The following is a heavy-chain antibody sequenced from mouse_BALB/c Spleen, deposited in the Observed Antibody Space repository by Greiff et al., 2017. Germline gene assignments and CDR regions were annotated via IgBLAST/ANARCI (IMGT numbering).Heavy chain of an antibody. V-gene: IGHV3-6*02. CDR2: ISYDGSN. Sequence: VQLKESGPGLVKPSQSLSLTCSVTGYSITSGYYWNWIRQFPGNKLEWMGYISYDGSNNYNPSLKNRISITRDTSKNQFFLKLNSVTTEDTATYYCARATMITTWFAYGGQGTLVTVSA. J-gene: IGHJ3*01. CDR3: ARATMITTWFAY. D-gene: IGHD2-4*01. CDR1: GYSITSGYY.